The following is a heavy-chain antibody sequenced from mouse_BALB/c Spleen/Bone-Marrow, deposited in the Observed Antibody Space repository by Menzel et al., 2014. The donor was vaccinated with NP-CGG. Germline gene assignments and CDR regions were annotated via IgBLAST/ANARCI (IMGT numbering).Heavy chain of an antibody. Sequence: QVQLKHSGAELMKPGASMKISCKATGYTFSSYWIEWVKQRPGHGLEWIGEILPGSGSTNYNERFKGKATFTADTSSNTAYMQLSSLTSEDSAVYYCARAYYVNYDAMDYWGQGTSVTVSS. J-gene: IGHJ4*01. V-gene: IGHV1-9*01. CDR3: ARAYYVNYDAMDY. D-gene: IGHD2-10*01. CDR1: GYTFSSYW. CDR2: ILPGSGST.